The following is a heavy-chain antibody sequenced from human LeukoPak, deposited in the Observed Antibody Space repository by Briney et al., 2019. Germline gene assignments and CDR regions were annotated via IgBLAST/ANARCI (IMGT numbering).Heavy chain of an antibody. Sequence: PSETLSLTCSVSDDSITMYYWTWIRQPPGKGLEWIGYIYYSGSTNYNPSLKSRVTISVDTSKNQFSLKLSSVTAADTAVYYCAREVHTAMGGGISNWFDPWGQGTLVTVSS. J-gene: IGHJ5*02. CDR3: AREVHTAMGGGISNWFDP. D-gene: IGHD5-18*01. CDR2: IYYSGST. CDR1: DDSITMYY. V-gene: IGHV4-59*01.